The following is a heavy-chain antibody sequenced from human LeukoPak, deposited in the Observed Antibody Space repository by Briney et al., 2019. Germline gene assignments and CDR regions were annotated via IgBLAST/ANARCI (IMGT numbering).Heavy chain of an antibody. Sequence: GASVKVSCKASGYTFTSYGISWVRQAPGQGLEWMGWISAYNGNTNYAQKLQGRVTMTTDTSTSTAYMELRSLRSDDTAVYYCARDLYYYDSSGYPYFDYWGQGTLVTVSS. V-gene: IGHV1-18*01. CDR3: ARDLYYYDSSGYPYFDY. CDR2: ISAYNGNT. J-gene: IGHJ4*02. CDR1: GYTFTSYG. D-gene: IGHD3-22*01.